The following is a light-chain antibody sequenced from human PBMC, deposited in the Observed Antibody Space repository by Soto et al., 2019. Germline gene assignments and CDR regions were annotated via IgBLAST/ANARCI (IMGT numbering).Light chain of an antibody. J-gene: IGLJ1*01. V-gene: IGLV1-40*01. Sequence: QSVLTQPPSVSGAPGQRVTISCTGSSSDIGAGYHVHWYQQLPGTAPKLLIYGNSNRPSGVPDRFSGSRSGTSASLAITGLQAEDEADYYCQSSDSSLRGSRVFGTGTKVTVL. CDR2: GNS. CDR3: QSSDSSLRGSRV. CDR1: SSDIGAGYH.